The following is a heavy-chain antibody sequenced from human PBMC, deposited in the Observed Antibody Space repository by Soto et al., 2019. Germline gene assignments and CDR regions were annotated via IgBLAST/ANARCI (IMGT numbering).Heavy chain of an antibody. D-gene: IGHD2-2*01. Sequence: QVQLVQSGAEVKKPGSSVKVSCKASGGTFSSYAISWVRQAPGQGLEWMGGIIPIFGTANYAQKFQGRVTNTADESTSTAYMELSRLRAEDTAVYYCAVNPGPDCSSTSCYGDGSDYCGQGTLVTVSS. CDR3: AVNPGPDCSSTSCYGDGSDY. J-gene: IGHJ4*02. V-gene: IGHV1-69*01. CDR2: IIPIFGTA. CDR1: GGTFSSYA.